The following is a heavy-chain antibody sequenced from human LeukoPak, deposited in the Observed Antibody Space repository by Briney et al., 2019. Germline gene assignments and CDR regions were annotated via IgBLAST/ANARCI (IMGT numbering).Heavy chain of an antibody. D-gene: IGHD6-19*01. CDR3: ARGSLTAVAGRDYFDY. J-gene: IGHJ4*02. CDR2: INPNSGGT. V-gene: IGHV1-2*02. CDR1: GYTFTGYY. Sequence: ASVKVSCKASGYTFTGYYMHWVRQAPGQGLEWMGWINPNSGGTNYAQKFQGRVTMTRDMSISTAYMELSRLRSDDTAVYYCARGSLTAVAGRDYFDYWGQGTLVTVSS.